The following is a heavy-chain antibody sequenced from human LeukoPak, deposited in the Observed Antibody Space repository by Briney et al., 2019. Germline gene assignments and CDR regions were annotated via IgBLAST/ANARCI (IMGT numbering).Heavy chain of an antibody. D-gene: IGHD3-10*01. J-gene: IGHJ3*02. CDR3: ARNIWFGESADAFDI. V-gene: IGHV1-2*02. Sequence: ASVKASCKASGYTFTGYYMHWVRQAPGQGLEWMGWINPNSGGTNYAQKFQGRVTMTRDKSIRTAYMELSRLTSDDTAVYYCARNIWFGESADAFDIWGQGTMVTVSS. CDR2: INPNSGGT. CDR1: GYTFTGYY.